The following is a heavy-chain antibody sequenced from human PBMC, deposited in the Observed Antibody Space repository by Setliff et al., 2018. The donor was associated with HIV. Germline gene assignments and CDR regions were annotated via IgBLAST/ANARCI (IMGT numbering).Heavy chain of an antibody. Sequence: SETLSLTCTVSGGSISSYYWSWIRQPAGKGLEWIGRIYTSGNTNYNPSLKSRVTISIGTSKNRFFLKLNSVTAADTAIYYCARDLHQPGYFYYVDVWGKGTAVTVSS. CDR1: GGSISSYY. D-gene: IGHD3-16*01. J-gene: IGHJ6*04. CDR2: IYTSGNT. CDR3: ARDLHQPGYFYYVDV. V-gene: IGHV4-4*07.